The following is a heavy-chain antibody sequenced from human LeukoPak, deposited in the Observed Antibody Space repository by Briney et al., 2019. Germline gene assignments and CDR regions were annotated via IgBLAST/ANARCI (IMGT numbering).Heavy chain of an antibody. CDR2: ISGSGGST. V-gene: IGHV3-23*01. J-gene: IGHJ4*02. Sequence: GGSLRLSCAASGFTFSSYGMSWLRQAPGKGLEWVSAISGSGGSTYYADSVQRRFTIARDNSQNALYLQMNSLRADDTAVYYCAKDLGYCSGGSCSFDYWGQGTLVTVYS. CDR3: AKDLGYCSGGSCSFDY. D-gene: IGHD2-15*01. CDR1: GFTFSSYG.